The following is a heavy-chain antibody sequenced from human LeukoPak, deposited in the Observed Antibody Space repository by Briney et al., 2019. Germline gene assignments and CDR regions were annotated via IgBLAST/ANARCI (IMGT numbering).Heavy chain of an antibody. CDR1: GFTFSSYN. D-gene: IGHD1-26*01. CDR2: ISSSSRFI. J-gene: IGHJ4*02. V-gene: IGHV3-21*06. Sequence: PGGSLRLSCAASGFTFSSYNFNWVRQAPGKGLEWVSSISSSSRFIYYADSVKGRFTISRDNAKNSLFLQMNSLRAEDTAVYYCTTAPYSGSYIVGSDYWGQGTLVTVSS. CDR3: TTAPYSGSYIVGSDY.